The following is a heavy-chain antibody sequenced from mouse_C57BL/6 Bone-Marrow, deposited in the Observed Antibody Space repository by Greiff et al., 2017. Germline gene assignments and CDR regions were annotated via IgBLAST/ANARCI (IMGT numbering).Heavy chain of an antibody. D-gene: IGHD4-1*01. CDR3: ARVTGTPYYYAMDY. Sequence: QSCKASGYTFTSYWMHWVKQRPGRGLEWIGRIDPNSGGTKYNEKFKSKATLTVDKPSSTAYMQLSSLTSEDSAVYYCARVTGTPYYYAMDYWGQGTSVTVSS. J-gene: IGHJ4*01. CDR2: IDPNSGGT. V-gene: IGHV1-72*01. CDR1: GYTFTSYW.